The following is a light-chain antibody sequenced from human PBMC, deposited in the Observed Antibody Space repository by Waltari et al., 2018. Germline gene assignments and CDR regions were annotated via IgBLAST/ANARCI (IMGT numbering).Light chain of an antibody. Sequence: DIQMTQSPSSLSAYVGDRVTITCRASQNIADYLNWYQEKPGEAPKLLLWGASSLKRGVPSRFSGSGSGTDFTLTISSLHPEDFATYYCQQSYSTPYTFGQGTELDIK. V-gene: IGKV1-39*01. J-gene: IGKJ2*01. CDR2: GAS. CDR1: QNIADY. CDR3: QQSYSTPYT.